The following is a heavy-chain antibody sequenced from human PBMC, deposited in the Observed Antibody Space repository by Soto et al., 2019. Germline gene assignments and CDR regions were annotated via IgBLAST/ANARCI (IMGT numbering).Heavy chain of an antibody. J-gene: IGHJ4*02. CDR1: GYTFTSYR. V-gene: IGHV1-18*01. CDR2: ISAYSGNT. D-gene: IGHD2-15*01. Sequence: QVQLVQSGAEVKKPGASVKVSCKASGYTFTSYRISWVRRAPGQGLEWMGWISAYSGNTNYAQNLQGRFTTTTDTTTSTAHMELRSLRSADTAVYYCARSGVYVVDYWGQGTLVTVSS. CDR3: ARSGVYVVDY.